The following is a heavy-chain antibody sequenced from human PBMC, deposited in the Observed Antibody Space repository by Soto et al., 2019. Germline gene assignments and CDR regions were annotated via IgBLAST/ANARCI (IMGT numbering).Heavy chain of an antibody. Sequence: QVQLVESGGGVVQPGRSLRLSCAASGFTFSSYGMHWVRQAPGKGLEWVAVISYDGSNKYYADSVKGRFTISRDNSKNTLYLQMNSLSAEDTAVYYCAKVRNQLLYYYYGMDVWGQGTTVTVSS. CDR2: ISYDGSNK. J-gene: IGHJ6*02. D-gene: IGHD2-2*01. V-gene: IGHV3-30*18. CDR1: GFTFSSYG. CDR3: AKVRNQLLYYYYGMDV.